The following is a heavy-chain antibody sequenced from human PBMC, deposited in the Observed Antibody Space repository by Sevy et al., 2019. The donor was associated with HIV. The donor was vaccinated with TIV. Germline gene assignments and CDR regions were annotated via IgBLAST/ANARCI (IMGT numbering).Heavy chain of an antibody. CDR1: GFTFSSYS. CDR2: ISSSSSYI. CDR3: ARDPSSRSSIIAADNWFDP. Sequence: GGSLRLSCAASGFTFSSYSMNWVRQAPGKGLEWVSSISSSSSYIYYADSVKGRFTISRDNAKNSLYLQMNSLRAEDTAVYYCARDPSSRSSIIAADNWFDPWGQRTLVTVSS. V-gene: IGHV3-21*01. D-gene: IGHD6-13*01. J-gene: IGHJ5*02.